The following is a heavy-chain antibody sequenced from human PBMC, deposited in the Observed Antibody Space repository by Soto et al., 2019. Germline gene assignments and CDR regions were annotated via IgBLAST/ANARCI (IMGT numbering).Heavy chain of an antibody. V-gene: IGHV1-3*01. CDR2: INAGNGNT. Sequence: ASVKVSCKASGYTFTSYAMHWVRQAPGQRLEWMGWINAGNGNTKYSQKFQGRVTITRDTSASTAYMELSSLRSEDTAVYYCARDQVPAALLGWFDHWGQGTLVTVSS. CDR1: GYTFTSYA. CDR3: ARDQVPAALLGWFDH. J-gene: IGHJ5*02. D-gene: IGHD2-2*01.